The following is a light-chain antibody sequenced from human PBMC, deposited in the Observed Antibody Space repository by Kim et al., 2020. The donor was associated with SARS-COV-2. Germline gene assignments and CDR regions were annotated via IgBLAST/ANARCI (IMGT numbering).Light chain of an antibody. CDR3: QQYDNLPLT. CDR2: DAS. Sequence: DIQMTQSPSSLSASVGDRVTITCQASQDISDYLSWYQQKPGKAPKLLIYDASNLETGVPSRFSGSGSATDFTFTISSLQPEDIATYYCQQYDNLPLTFGGGTKVDIK. CDR1: QDISDY. J-gene: IGKJ4*01. V-gene: IGKV1-33*01.